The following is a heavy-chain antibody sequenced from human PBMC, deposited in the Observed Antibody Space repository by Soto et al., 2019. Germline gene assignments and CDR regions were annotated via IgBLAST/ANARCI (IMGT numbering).Heavy chain of an antibody. V-gene: IGHV4-31*03. CDR2: TYYSGST. J-gene: IGHJ4*02. CDR3: ARVFCGGNCYPNY. D-gene: IGHD2-21*02. Sequence: QVQLQESGPGLVKPSQTLSLTCTVSGGSISSGGYYWSWICQHPGKGLEWIGYTYYSGSTYYNPSLKSRVTISLDTSKNQFYLKLSSVTAADTAVYYCARVFCGGNCYPNYWGQGTLVTVSS. CDR1: GGSISSGGYY.